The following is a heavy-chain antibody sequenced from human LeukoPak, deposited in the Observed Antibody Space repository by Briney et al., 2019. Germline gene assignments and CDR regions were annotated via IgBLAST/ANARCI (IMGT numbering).Heavy chain of an antibody. D-gene: IGHD2-15*01. J-gene: IGHJ6*02. CDR1: GYSFTTYW. V-gene: IGHV5-51*01. CDR3: ARQRYCSSGSCRGMDV. Sequence: GESLKISCKGSGYSFTTYWIGWVRQMPGKGLEWMGIIYPGDSDTRYSPSFQGQVTISADKSISTAYLQWSSLKASDTAMYYCARQRYCSSGSCRGMDVWGQGTTVTVSS. CDR2: IYPGDSDT.